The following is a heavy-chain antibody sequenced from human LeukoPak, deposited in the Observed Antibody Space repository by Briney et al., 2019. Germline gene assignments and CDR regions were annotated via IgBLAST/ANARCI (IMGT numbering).Heavy chain of an antibody. D-gene: IGHD2-15*01. CDR2: ISWDGGST. J-gene: IGHJ4*02. CDR3: AKDKSRYCSGGSCSGTLDY. CDR1: GFTFDDYA. Sequence: GGSLRLSCAASGFTFDDYAMHWVRHAPGKGLEWVSLISWDGGSTYYADSVKGRFTISRDNSKNSLYLQMNSLRAEDTALYYCAKDKSRYCSGGSCSGTLDYWGQGTLVTVSS. V-gene: IGHV3-43D*03.